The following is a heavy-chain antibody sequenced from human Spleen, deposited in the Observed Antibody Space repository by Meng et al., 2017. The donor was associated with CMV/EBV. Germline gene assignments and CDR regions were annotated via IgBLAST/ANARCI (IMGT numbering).Heavy chain of an antibody. V-gene: IGHV1-2*02. D-gene: IGHD3-3*01. CDR1: GYSFTDYY. Sequence: ASVKVSCKASGYSFTDYYMHWVRQAPGQGVEWMGWINPKNGGTSYARKFQGRVTMTTDTSTNTAYMELRSLRSDDTAVYYCARGPYYNFWSGSSLAAFDIWGQGTMVTVSS. CDR2: INPKNGGT. CDR3: ARGPYYNFWSGSSLAAFDI. J-gene: IGHJ3*02.